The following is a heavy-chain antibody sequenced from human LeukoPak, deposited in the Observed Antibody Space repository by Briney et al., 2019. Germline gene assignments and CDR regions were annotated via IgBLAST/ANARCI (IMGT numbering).Heavy chain of an antibody. J-gene: IGHJ4*02. D-gene: IGHD5/OR15-5a*01. Sequence: GGSLRLSCAASGFTFSSSAMNWVRQAPGKGLEWVSSINNVASHIYYAHSVKGRFTISRDNAKNSLYLQMNSLSDEDTAVYFCARDPTQYLRYGHFDYWGQGTLVTVSS. CDR3: ARDPTQYLRYGHFDY. V-gene: IGHV3-21*01. CDR1: GFTFSSSA. CDR2: INNVASHI.